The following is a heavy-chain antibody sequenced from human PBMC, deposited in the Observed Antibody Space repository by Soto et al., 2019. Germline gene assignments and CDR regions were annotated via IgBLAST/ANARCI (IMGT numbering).Heavy chain of an antibody. CDR3: ARSDLLMLSTKPVDY. CDR2: ISDYNGNT. J-gene: IGHJ4*02. V-gene: IGHV1-18*01. CDR1: GYTFTSYG. Sequence: QVQLVQSGAEVKKPGASVKVSCKASGYTFTSYGISWVRQAPGQGLEWMGWISDYNGNTNYAQKLQGRVTMTTDTSTSTAYMELRSLRSDDTAVDYCARSDLLMLSTKPVDYWGQGTLVTVSS. D-gene: IGHD2-8*01.